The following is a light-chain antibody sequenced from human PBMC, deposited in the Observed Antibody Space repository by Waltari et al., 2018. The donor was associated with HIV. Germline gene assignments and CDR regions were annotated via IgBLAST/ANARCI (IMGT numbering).Light chain of an antibody. Sequence: DIQMTQSPSTLSASVGDRVTITCRASQSISSWLAWYQQRPGKAPKLLIYMASRLESGVPSRFSGSGSGTECTLTISSLQPDDFATYYCQQYNSYRTFGQGTKVEIK. J-gene: IGKJ1*01. CDR2: MAS. CDR3: QQYNSYRT. CDR1: QSISSW. V-gene: IGKV1-5*03.